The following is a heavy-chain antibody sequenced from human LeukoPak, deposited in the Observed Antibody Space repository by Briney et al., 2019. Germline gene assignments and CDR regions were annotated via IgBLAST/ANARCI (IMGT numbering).Heavy chain of an antibody. Sequence: SVKVSCKASGGTFSSYAINWVRQAPGQGLEWMGGIIPIFDTTNYAQNFQGRVTITADKSTNTAYMELSSLRSEDTAVYYCARDPGAASFDNWGQGTLVTVSS. V-gene: IGHV1-69*06. D-gene: IGHD6-13*01. J-gene: IGHJ4*02. CDR2: IIPIFDTT. CDR3: ARDPGAASFDN. CDR1: GGTFSSYA.